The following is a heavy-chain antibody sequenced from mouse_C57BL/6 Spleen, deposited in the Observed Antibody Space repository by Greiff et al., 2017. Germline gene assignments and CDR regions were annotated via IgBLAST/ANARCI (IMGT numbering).Heavy chain of an antibody. CDR3: ARSGYYGSSYDYYAMDY. J-gene: IGHJ4*01. CDR1: RYTFTDYN. V-gene: IGHV1-18*01. CDR2: INPNNGGT. D-gene: IGHD1-1*01. Sequence: EVQLQQSGPELVKPGASVKIPCKASRYTFTDYNMDWVKQSHGKSLEWIGDINPNNGGTIYNQKFKGKATLTVDKSSSTAYMELRSLTSEDTAVYYCARSGYYGSSYDYYAMDYWGQGTSVTVSS.